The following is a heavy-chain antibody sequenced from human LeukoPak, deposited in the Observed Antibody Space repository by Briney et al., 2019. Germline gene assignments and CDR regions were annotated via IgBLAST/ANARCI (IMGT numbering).Heavy chain of an antibody. D-gene: IGHD4-17*01. J-gene: IGHJ4*02. CDR1: GFTFSNYP. V-gene: IGHV3-23*01. CDR2: ITTDGSRT. Sequence: LSGGSLRLSCAASGFTFSNYPMNWVRQAPGKGLEGVSAITTDGSRTYHADSVKGRFTISRDHSKNTLYLQMNSLRAEDTAVYYCAKGNTVTPDYWGQGTLVTVSS. CDR3: AKGNTVTPDY.